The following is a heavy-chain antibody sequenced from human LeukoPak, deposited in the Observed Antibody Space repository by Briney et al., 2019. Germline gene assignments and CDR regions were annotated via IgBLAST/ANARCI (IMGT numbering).Heavy chain of an antibody. CDR1: GYSISSGYY. Sequence: PSETLSLTCTVSGYSISSGYYWGWIRQPPGKGLEWIGSIYHNGSTYYNPSLKSRVTISVDTSKNQFSLKLSSVTAADTAVYYCARAVRGVIPYYFDYWGQGTLVTVSS. CDR3: ARAVRGVIPYYFDY. D-gene: IGHD3-10*01. V-gene: IGHV4-38-2*02. J-gene: IGHJ4*02. CDR2: IYHNGST.